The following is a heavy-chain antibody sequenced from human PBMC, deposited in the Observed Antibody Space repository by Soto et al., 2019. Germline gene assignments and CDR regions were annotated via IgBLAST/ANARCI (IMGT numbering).Heavy chain of an antibody. D-gene: IGHD4-17*01. CDR3: ARGTALIYGDYPGAGYFDF. J-gene: IGHJ4*02. V-gene: IGHV4-59*01. CDR1: GGSISSYY. Sequence: SETLSLTCTVSGGSISSYYWRWIRQSPGRGLEWIGYVHYSGTTNYNPSLKSRVAMSLDSSKRQFSLTLNSVTAADTAVYYCARGTALIYGDYPGAGYFDFWGQGIQVTVSS. CDR2: VHYSGTT.